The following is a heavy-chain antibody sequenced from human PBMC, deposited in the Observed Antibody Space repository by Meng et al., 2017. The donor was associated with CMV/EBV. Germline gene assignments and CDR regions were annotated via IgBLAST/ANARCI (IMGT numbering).Heavy chain of an antibody. Sequence: CAASGFTFSSYAMHWVGQAPGKGLEWVAVISYDGSNKYYADSVKGRFTISRDNSKNTLYLQMNSLRAEDTAVYYCARGISKRDWFDPWGQGTLVTVSS. D-gene: IGHD6-13*01. J-gene: IGHJ5*02. CDR2: ISYDGSNK. V-gene: IGHV3-30-3*01. CDR1: GFTFSSYA. CDR3: ARGISKRDWFDP.